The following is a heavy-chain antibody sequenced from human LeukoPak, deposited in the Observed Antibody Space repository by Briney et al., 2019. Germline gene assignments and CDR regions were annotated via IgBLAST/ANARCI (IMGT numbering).Heavy chain of an antibody. V-gene: IGHV5-51*01. CDR3: ARWLQRTYFDY. CDR2: IYPGDSDT. D-gene: IGHD5-24*01. CDR1: GYSFASYW. Sequence: GESLKISCKGSGYSFASYWIGWVRQMPGKGLEWMGIIYPGDSDTRYSPSFQGQVTISSDKSISTAYLQWSSLKASDTAMYYYARWLQRTYFDYWGQGTLVTVSS. J-gene: IGHJ4*02.